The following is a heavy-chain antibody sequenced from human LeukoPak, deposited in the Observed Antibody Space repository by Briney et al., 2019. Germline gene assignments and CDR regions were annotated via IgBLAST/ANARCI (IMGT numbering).Heavy chain of an antibody. V-gene: IGHV1-69*05. Sequence: GASVKVSCKASGYTFTSYYMHWVRQAPGRGLEWMGGIIPIFGTANYAQKFQGRVTITTDESTSTAYMELSSLRSEDTAVYYCARGSVWDCSGGSCYSYYYYMDVWGKGTTVTVSS. CDR1: GYTFTSYY. J-gene: IGHJ6*03. CDR2: IIPIFGTA. CDR3: ARGSVWDCSGGSCYSYYYYMDV. D-gene: IGHD2-15*01.